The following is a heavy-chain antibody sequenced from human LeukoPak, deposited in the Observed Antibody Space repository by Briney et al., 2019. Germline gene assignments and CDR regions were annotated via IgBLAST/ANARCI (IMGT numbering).Heavy chain of an antibody. V-gene: IGHV4-30-2*01. CDR3: HFKYCSSSTCFYYFDY. CDR1: GGSTNAGGYF. D-gene: IGHD2-2*01. CDR2: VFRTGRT. J-gene: IGHJ4*02. Sequence: SQTLSLTCTVSGGSTNAGGYFWSWIRRPPGKGLEWIGYVFRTGRTSYNPSLDSRVTISLDRSRNQFSLRLTSVTAADSAMYYCHFKYCSSSTCFYYFDYWGQGTLVTVSS.